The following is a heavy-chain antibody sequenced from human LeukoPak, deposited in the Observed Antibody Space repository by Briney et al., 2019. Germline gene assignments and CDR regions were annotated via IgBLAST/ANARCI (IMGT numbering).Heavy chain of an antibody. J-gene: IGHJ4*02. D-gene: IGHD3-3*01. CDR3: ARGVRFLDPYYFDY. CDR2: IYYSGST. Sequence: KPSETLSLTCTVSGGSISSYYWSWIRQPPGKGLEWIGYIYYSGSTNYNPSLKSRVTISVDTSKNQFSLKLSSVTAADTAVYYCARGVRFLDPYYFDYWGQGTLVTVSS. CDR1: GGSISSYY. V-gene: IGHV4-59*01.